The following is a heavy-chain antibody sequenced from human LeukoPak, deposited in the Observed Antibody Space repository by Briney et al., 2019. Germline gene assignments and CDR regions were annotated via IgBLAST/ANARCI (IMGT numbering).Heavy chain of an antibody. V-gene: IGHV3-7*01. J-gene: IGHJ4*02. CDR1: GFTFSDYW. D-gene: IGHD3-10*01. Sequence: GGSLRLSCAASGFTFSDYWMSWVRQAPGKGLEWVANIKKDGSEKYYVDSVKGRFTISRDNAKNSLYLQMNSLRAEDTAVYYCARRRTFGSGSYYHDYWGQGTLVTVSP. CDR3: ARRRTFGSGSYYHDY. CDR2: IKKDGSEK.